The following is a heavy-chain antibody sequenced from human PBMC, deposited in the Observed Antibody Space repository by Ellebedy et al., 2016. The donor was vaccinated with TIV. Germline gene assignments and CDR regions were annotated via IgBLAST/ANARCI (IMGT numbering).Heavy chain of an antibody. CDR2: IHQDGSDK. CDR1: GFTFSSFA. J-gene: IGHJ4*02. CDR3: ATDRGYFTFDY. V-gene: IGHV3-7*03. Sequence: PGGSLRLSCAASGFTFSSFAITWVRQAPGKGLEWVANIHQDGSDKHYVDSVKGRFTISRDNAKNSLYLQMNSLRADDTAVYYCATDRGYFTFDYWGQGSLITVSS. D-gene: IGHD3-9*01.